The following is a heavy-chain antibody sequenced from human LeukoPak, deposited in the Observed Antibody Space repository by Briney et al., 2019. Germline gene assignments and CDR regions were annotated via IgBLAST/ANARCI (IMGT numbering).Heavy chain of an antibody. J-gene: IGHJ4*02. CDR1: GFTFSDYY. D-gene: IGHD3-22*01. CDR3: ARDLWSDYYDSSGYLDY. Sequence: PGGSLRLSCAASGFTFSDYYMSWIRQAPGKGLEWVSYISSSGSTIYYADSVKGRFTISRDNAKNSLYLQMNSLRAEDTAVYYCARDLWSDYYDSSGYLDYWGQGTLVTVSS. CDR2: ISSSGSTI. V-gene: IGHV3-11*01.